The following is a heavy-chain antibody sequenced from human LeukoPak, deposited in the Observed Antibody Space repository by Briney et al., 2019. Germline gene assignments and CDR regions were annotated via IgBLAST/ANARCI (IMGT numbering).Heavy chain of an antibody. Sequence: PSETLSLTCTVSGGSISSYYWSWIRQPAGKGLEWIERIYTSGSTNYNPSLKSRVTMSVDTSKNQFSLKLSSVTAADTAVYYCARLTYDYVWGSYLDYWGQGTLVTVSS. CDR3: ARLTYDYVWGSYLDY. V-gene: IGHV4-4*07. J-gene: IGHJ4*02. D-gene: IGHD3-16*02. CDR1: GGSISSYY. CDR2: IYTSGST.